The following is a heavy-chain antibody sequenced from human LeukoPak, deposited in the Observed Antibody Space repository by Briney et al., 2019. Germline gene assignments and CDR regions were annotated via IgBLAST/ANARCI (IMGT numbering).Heavy chain of an antibody. CDR2: IYSGGST. D-gene: IGHD3-10*02. V-gene: IGHV3-53*01. J-gene: IGHJ4*02. CDR1: GFTFSDYY. CDR3: ARLFGPVGY. Sequence: GGSLRLSCAASGFTFSDYYMSWVRQAPGKGLEWVSVIYSGGSTYYADSVKGRFTISRDNSKNTLYLQMNSLRAEDTAVYYCARLFGPVGYWGQGTLVTVSS.